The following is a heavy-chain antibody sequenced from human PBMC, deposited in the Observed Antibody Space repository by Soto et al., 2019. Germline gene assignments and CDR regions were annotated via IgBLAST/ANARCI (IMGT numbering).Heavy chain of an antibody. D-gene: IGHD6-13*01. Sequence: GGSLRLSCAASGFTFSSYAMHWVRQAPGKGLEWVAVISYDGSNKYYADSVKGRFTISRDNSKNTLYLQMNSLRAEDTAVYYCARPAAGLDYWGKGTLVTVPQ. CDR3: ARPAAGLDY. CDR1: GFTFSSYA. V-gene: IGHV3-30-3*01. CDR2: ISYDGSNK. J-gene: IGHJ4*02.